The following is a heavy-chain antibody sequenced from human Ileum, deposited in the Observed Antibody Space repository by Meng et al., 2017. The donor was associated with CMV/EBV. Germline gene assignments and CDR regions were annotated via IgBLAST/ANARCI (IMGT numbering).Heavy chain of an antibody. V-gene: IGHV4-34*01. CDR1: GWSFTGYY. J-gene: IGHJ4*02. D-gene: IGHD3-10*01. Sequence: QGQAQAWGAGLVKPSETLSPTCAVFGWSFTGYYWSWFRQSPGKGLEWIGEITHSGRTSYNLSLKSRVTISVDMSKYQFSLKLTSVTAADTAIYYCARGLASGWPDYWGQGTLVTVSS. CDR2: ITHSGRT. CDR3: ARGLASGWPDY.